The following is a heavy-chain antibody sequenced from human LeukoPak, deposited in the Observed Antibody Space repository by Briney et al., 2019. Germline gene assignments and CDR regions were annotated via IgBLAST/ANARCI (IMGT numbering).Heavy chain of an antibody. CDR1: GGSISGGSYY. Sequence: SETLSLTCTVSGGSISGGSYYWSWIRQPAGKEMEWIGRVYTGGSTNYNPSLKSQVTISVDRSKNQFSLKMSSVTAADTAVYYCARARYYYMDVWGKGTTVTVSS. J-gene: IGHJ6*03. CDR3: ARARYYYMDV. CDR2: VYTGGST. D-gene: IGHD1-14*01. V-gene: IGHV4-61*02.